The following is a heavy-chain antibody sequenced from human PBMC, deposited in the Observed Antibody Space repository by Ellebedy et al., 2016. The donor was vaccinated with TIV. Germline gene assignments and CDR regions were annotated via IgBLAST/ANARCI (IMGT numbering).Heavy chain of an antibody. CDR1: GGSFSGYY. Sequence: SETLSLXCAVYGGSFSGYYWSWIRQPPGKGLEWIGEINHSGSTNYNPSLKSRVTISVDTSKNQFSLKLSSVTAADTAVYYCAREALIGGSGSYSDYWGQGTLVTVSS. CDR2: INHSGST. CDR3: AREALIGGSGSYSDY. J-gene: IGHJ4*02. D-gene: IGHD3-10*01. V-gene: IGHV4-34*01.